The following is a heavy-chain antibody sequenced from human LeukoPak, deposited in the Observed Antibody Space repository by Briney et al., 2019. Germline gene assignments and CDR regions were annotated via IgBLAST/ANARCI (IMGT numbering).Heavy chain of an antibody. Sequence: QPGGSLRLSCAASGFTFSSYAMSWVRQAPGKGLEWVSAISGSGGSTYYADSVKGRFTISRDNSKNTLYLQMNSLRAEDTAVYYCAKDSSERGSGHPAELDAFDIWGQGTMVTVSS. CDR1: GFTFSSYA. D-gene: IGHD6-19*01. V-gene: IGHV3-23*01. CDR2: ISGSGGST. J-gene: IGHJ3*02. CDR3: AKDSSERGSGHPAELDAFDI.